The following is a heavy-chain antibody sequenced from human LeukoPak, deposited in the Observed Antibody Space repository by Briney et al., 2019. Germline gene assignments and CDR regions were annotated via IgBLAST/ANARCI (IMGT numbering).Heavy chain of an antibody. Sequence: ASVKVSCKASGYTFTGYYMHWVRQAPGQGLEWMGWINPNSGGTNYAQKFQGRVTMTRDTSISTAYMELSRLRSDDTAVYYCAVVDIVANDQGNWFDPWGQGTLVTVSS. CDR3: AVVDIVANDQGNWFDP. D-gene: IGHD5-12*01. CDR2: INPNSGGT. J-gene: IGHJ5*02. CDR1: GYTFTGYY. V-gene: IGHV1-2*02.